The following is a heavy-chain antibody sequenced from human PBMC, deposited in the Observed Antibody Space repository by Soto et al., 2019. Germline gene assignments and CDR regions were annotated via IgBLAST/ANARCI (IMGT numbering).Heavy chain of an antibody. CDR3: ARHVSDHSNYPDYFDY. V-gene: IGHV4-59*01. CDR1: GGSISSYY. D-gene: IGHD4-4*01. Sequence: PSETLSLTCTVSGGSISSYYWSWIRQPPGKGLEWIGYIYYSGSTNYNPSLKSRVTISVDTSKNQFSLKLSSVTAADTAVYYCARHVSDHSNYPDYFDYWGQGTLVTVSS. CDR2: IYYSGST. J-gene: IGHJ4*02.